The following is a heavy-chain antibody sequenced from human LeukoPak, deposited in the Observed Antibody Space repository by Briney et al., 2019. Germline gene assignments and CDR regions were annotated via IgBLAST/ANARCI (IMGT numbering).Heavy chain of an antibody. CDR2: ISSSSSYT. J-gene: IGHJ3*01. CDR1: GFTFSRYG. V-gene: IGHV3-21*05. CDR3: AREEVTMIVAL. D-gene: IGHD3-22*01. Sequence: PGGSLRLSCAASGFTFSRYGMHWIRQAPGKGLEWVSYISSSSSYTNYADSVKGRFTISRDNAKNSLYLQMNSLRAEDTAVYYCAREEVTMIVALWGQGTMVTVSS.